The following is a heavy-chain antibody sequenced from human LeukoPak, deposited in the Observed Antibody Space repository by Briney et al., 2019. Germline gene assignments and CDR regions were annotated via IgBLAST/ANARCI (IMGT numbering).Heavy chain of an antibody. J-gene: IGHJ4*02. V-gene: IGHV3-23*01. CDR1: GATFSKYG. Sequence: PGGSLRLSCAASGATFSKYGMKWVRQAAGAGLEYVSGISRCGDITHYADSVKGRFTISRDNVKNTLYLQMNSLRAEDTALYYCATEGLYYWGPGTQVTVSS. CDR3: ATEGLYY. CDR2: ISRCGDIT.